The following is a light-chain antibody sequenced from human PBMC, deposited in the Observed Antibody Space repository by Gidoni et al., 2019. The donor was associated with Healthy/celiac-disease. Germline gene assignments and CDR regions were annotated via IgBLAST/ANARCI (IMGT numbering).Light chain of an antibody. Sequence: EIVLPQSPGTLSLSPGERATLSCRASQSVSSSYLAWYQQRPGQAPRLLSYGASSSATGIPDRFSGSGSGTDFTLTISRLEPEDFAVYYCQQYGSSPVRFGQWTKLEIK. CDR2: GAS. V-gene: IGKV3-20*01. CDR1: QSVSSSY. CDR3: QQYGSSPVR. J-gene: IGKJ2*01.